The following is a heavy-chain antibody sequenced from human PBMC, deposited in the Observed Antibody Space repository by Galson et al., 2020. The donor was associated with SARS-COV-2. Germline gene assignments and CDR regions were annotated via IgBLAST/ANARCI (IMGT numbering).Heavy chain of an antibody. CDR3: ARDFLQPYYGSDSGTN. D-gene: IGHD3-10*01. Sequence: GESLKISCAASGFTVSSNYMSWVRQAPGKGLEWVSVIYSGGSTYYADSVKGRFTISRDNSKNTLYLQMNSLRAEDTAVYYCARDFLQPYYGSDSGTNWGQGTLVTVSS. CDR1: GFTVSSNY. V-gene: IGHV3-66*01. CDR2: IYSGGST. J-gene: IGHJ4*02.